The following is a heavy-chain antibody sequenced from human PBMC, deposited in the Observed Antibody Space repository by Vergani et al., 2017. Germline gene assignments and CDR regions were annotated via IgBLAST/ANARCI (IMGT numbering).Heavy chain of an antibody. D-gene: IGHD3-16*01. CDR1: GFTFSSYA. CDR2: ISGDGGST. CDR3: AKARLRGPTYYYYGMDV. J-gene: IGHJ6*02. Sequence: EVQLLESGGGLVQPGGSLRLSCAASGFTFSSYAMSWVRQAPGKGLEWVSAISGDGGSTYYADSVKGRFTISRDNSKNSLYLQMNSLRTEDTALYYCAKARLRGPTYYYYGMDVWGQGTTVTVSS. V-gene: IGHV3-43*02.